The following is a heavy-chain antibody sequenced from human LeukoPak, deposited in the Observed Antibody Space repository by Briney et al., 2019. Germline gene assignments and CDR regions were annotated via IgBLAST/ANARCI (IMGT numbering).Heavy chain of an antibody. CDR1: GYTFTGYY. D-gene: IGHD1-26*01. J-gene: IGHJ6*02. CDR3: ATVGSALLRRYYYYGMDV. CDR2: INPNSGGT. V-gene: IGHV1-2*02. Sequence: ASVKVSCKASGYTFTGYYMHWVRQAPGQGLEWMGWINPNSGGTNYAQKFQGRVTMTRDTSISTAYMELSRLRSDDTAVYYCATVGSALLRRYYYYGMDVWGQGTTVTVSS.